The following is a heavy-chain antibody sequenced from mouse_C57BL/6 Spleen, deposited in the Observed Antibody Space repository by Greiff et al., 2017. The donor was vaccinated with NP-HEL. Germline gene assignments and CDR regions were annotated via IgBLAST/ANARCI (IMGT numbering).Heavy chain of an antibody. CDR1: GYTFTSYW. J-gene: IGHJ3*01. D-gene: IGHD4-1*01. Sequence: QVQLQQPGAELVRPGSSVKLSCKASGYTFTSYWMHWVKQRPIQGLEWIGNIDPSDSETHYNQKFKDKATLTVDKSSSTAYMQLSSLTSEDSAVYYCARRRLTGTGLVYWGKGTLVTVSA. V-gene: IGHV1-52*01. CDR3: ARRRLTGTGLVY. CDR2: IDPSDSET.